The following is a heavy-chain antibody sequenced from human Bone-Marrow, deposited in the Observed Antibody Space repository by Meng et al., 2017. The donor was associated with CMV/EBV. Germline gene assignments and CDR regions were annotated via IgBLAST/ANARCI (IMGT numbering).Heavy chain of an antibody. V-gene: IGHV3-74*01. D-gene: IGHD5-18*01. CDR3: ERGKFQSVGIVYSYFDP. CDR1: GFSLSTYW. J-gene: IGHJ5*02. Sequence: GESLKISCAASGFSLSTYWMHWVRQAPGKGLVWVSRINSDGSTTNYADSVKGRFTISRDNAKNTLYLQMNSLRAEDTAVYYCERGKFQSVGIVYSYFDPWGQGALVTVSS. CDR2: INSDGSTT.